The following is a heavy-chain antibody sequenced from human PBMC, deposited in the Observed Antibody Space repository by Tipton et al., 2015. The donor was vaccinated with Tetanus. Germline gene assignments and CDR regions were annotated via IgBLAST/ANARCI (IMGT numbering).Heavy chain of an antibody. CDR2: VSGGGDST. D-gene: IGHD6-19*01. V-gene: IGHV3-23*01. J-gene: IGHJ4*02. CDR3: ARDGSGSDFDY. CDR1: GGSMSTYY. Sequence: LSLTCTVSGGSMSTYYWSWVRQAPGKGLEWVSAVSGGGDSTYYADSVKGRFTISRDTSQNHLFLQMNSLRAEDTARYYCARDGSGSDFDYWGQGTLVTVSS.